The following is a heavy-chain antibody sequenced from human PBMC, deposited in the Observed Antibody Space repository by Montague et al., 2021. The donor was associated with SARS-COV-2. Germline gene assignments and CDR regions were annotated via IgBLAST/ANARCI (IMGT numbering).Heavy chain of an antibody. D-gene: IGHD3-10*01. V-gene: IGHV4-39*07. J-gene: IGHJ6*02. CDR3: ARDLAGYYGSGSYGGMDV. CDR2: IYYSGST. CDR1: GGSISSSSYY. Sequence: SETLSLTCTVSGGSISSSSYYWGWIRQPPGKGLEWIGSIYYSGSTSYNPSLKSRVTISVDTSKNQFSLKLSSVTAADTAVYYCARDLAGYYGSGSYGGMDVWGQGTTVTVSS.